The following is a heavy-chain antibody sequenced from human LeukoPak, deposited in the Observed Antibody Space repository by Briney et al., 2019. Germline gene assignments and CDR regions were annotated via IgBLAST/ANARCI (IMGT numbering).Heavy chain of an antibody. CDR1: GFTVGSNY. CDR2: IYSGGST. V-gene: IGHV3-53*01. CDR3: AKDFVVVPGNVNYFDS. D-gene: IGHD2-21*02. Sequence: GGSLRLSCAASGFTVGSNYMTWVRQAPGKGLEWVSVIYSGGSTYYADSVKGRFTVSRDNSKNTLYVQMKSLRAEDTAVYYCAKDFVVVPGNVNYFDSWGQGTLVTVSS. J-gene: IGHJ4*02.